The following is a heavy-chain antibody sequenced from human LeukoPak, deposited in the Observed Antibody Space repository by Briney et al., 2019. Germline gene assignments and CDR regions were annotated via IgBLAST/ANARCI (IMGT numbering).Heavy chain of an antibody. CDR1: GYPLTYYW. Sequence: EESLKISCKPFGYPLTYYWIAWVRQMPGKCLEWMGIIYPGDSRTTYSPSFQGQVTMSVDKSIGTAYLQWSSLQASDSAMYYCARGGIAVEGRFYYDYWGQGTPVTVS. CDR3: ARGGIAVEGRFYYDY. V-gene: IGHV5-51*01. D-gene: IGHD6-19*01. CDR2: IYPGDSRT. J-gene: IGHJ4*02.